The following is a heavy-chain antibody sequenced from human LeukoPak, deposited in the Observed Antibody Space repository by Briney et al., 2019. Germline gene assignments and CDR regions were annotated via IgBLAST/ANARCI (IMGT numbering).Heavy chain of an antibody. V-gene: IGHV4-39*01. Sequence: SETLSLTCTVSGSSIRSSSYYWGWIRQPPGKGLEWIGNIYYSGSTYYSPSLKSRVTISVDTSKNQFSLKLSSVTAADTAVHYCARPRYDSSGYTYFDYWGQGTLVTVSS. CDR3: ARPRYDSSGYTYFDY. CDR1: GSSIRSSSYY. D-gene: IGHD3-22*01. CDR2: IYYSGST. J-gene: IGHJ4*02.